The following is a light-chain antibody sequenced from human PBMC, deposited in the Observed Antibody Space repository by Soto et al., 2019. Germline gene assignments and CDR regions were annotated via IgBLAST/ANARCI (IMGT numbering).Light chain of an antibody. CDR3: MQGTHWPWT. CDR2: EVS. V-gene: IGKV2-30*01. CDR1: KSLVYSAGNTN. Sequence: DVDMTKSPLSLAVTLGQPASISCRSSKSLVYSAGNTNLNWFQQRPGQSPRRLIYEVSNRESGVPDRFSGSGSGTDFTLKISRVEAEDVGVYYCMQGTHWPWTFGQGTKVEIK. J-gene: IGKJ1*01.